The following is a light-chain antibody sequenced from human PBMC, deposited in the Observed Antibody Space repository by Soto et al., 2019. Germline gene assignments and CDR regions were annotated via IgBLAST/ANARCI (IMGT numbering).Light chain of an antibody. V-gene: IGLV2-14*01. J-gene: IGLJ2*01. CDR3: GSYTSSSTLVV. CDR2: DVS. Sequence: QSALTQPASVSGSPGQSITISCTGTSSDVGGHNYVSWYQRHPGKAPKLMIYDVSNRPSGVSNRFSGSKSGNTASLTISGLQAEDEADYYCGSYTSSSTLVVFGGGTKLTVL. CDR1: SSDVGGHNY.